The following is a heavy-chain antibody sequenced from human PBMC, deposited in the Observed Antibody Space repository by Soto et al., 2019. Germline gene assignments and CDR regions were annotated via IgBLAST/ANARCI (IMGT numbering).Heavy chain of an antibody. CDR1: GGSITSSSYY. CDR3: ARQRTTVVTRAYFEH. V-gene: IGHV4-39*01. CDR2: MYYSGRS. J-gene: IGHJ4*02. Sequence: SETLSLTCTVSGGSITSSSYYWGWIRQPPGKGLEWIGGMYYSGRSYYNPSLKSRVTMSVDTSKNQFSLTLNSVTAADAAVYYCARQRTTVVTRAYFEHWAPGTLVTVSS. D-gene: IGHD4-17*01.